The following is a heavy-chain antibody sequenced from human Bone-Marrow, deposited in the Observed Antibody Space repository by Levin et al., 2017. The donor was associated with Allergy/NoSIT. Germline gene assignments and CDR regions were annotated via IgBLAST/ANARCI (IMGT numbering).Heavy chain of an antibody. D-gene: IGHD3-10*01. CDR2: ISASGGET. V-gene: IGHV3-23*01. CDR3: TKIGVIGLWFYDY. Sequence: ASVKVSCTASGFSFSNHGMSWVRLSPGKGLERVSAISASGGETFYADSVKGRFTISRDNSQNTLYLQMNSLRVEDTAVYYCTKIGVIGLWFYDYWGRGTLVTVSP. J-gene: IGHJ4*02. CDR1: GFSFSNHG.